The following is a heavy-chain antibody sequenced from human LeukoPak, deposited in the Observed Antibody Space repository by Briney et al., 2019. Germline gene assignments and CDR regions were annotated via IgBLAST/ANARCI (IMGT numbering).Heavy chain of an antibody. CDR1: GFTFSTYY. J-gene: IGHJ4*02. CDR2: ITGSSSYI. D-gene: IGHD6-6*01. V-gene: IGHV3-21*04. CDR3: ASGFSSSPYFDY. Sequence: GGALRLSCSASGFTFSTYYMNWVPRAPGRGLGWVSSITGSSSYIYYPDSVKGRFTISRDNAKKSLFLQMNSLRDEDTAVYYCASGFSSSPYFDYWGQGTLVTVSS.